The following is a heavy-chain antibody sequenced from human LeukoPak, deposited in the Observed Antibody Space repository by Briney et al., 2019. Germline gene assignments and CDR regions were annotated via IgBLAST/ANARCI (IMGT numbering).Heavy chain of an antibody. V-gene: IGHV3-33*01. D-gene: IGHD3-22*01. CDR3: ARDSGGSGLYDY. Sequence: GGSLRLSCAASGFTFSSYGMHWVRQAPGKGLEWVAVIWYDGSNKYYADSVKGRFTISRDNSKNTLYLQMNSLRAEHTAVYYCARDSGGSGLYDYWGQGTLVTVSS. CDR2: IWYDGSNK. CDR1: GFTFSSYG. J-gene: IGHJ4*02.